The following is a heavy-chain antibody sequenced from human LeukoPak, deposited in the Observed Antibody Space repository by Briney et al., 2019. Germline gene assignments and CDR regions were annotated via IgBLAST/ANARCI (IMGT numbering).Heavy chain of an antibody. D-gene: IGHD6-13*01. Sequence: GRSLRLSCAASGFSFSSYGMHWVRQAPGKGLEWVAVMSYDGSKEYYADSVKGRFTISRDNSKNTLYLQMNSLRAEDTALYYASGHGSNSYWGQGTLVTVSS. CDR3: SGHGSNSY. CDR2: MSYDGSKE. CDR1: GFSFSSYG. V-gene: IGHV3-30*03. J-gene: IGHJ4*02.